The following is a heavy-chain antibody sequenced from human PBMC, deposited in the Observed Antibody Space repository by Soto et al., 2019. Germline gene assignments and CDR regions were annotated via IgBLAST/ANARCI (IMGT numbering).Heavy chain of an antibody. CDR1: GYFISSSNW. Sequence: QVQLQESGPGQVKPSDTLSLTCAVSGYFISSSNWWGWIRQPPGKGLEWIGYIYYSGSTYYNPSRKSRVTMSVDTSKNQFSLKLSPVTAVDTAMYYCARYDYGDNYFDYWGQGTLVTVSS. V-gene: IGHV4-28*01. J-gene: IGHJ4*02. CDR3: ARYDYGDNYFDY. D-gene: IGHD4-17*01. CDR2: IYYSGST.